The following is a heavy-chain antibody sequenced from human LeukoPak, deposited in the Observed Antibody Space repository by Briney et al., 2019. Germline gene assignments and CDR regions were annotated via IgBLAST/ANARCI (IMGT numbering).Heavy chain of an antibody. CDR3: ARQPKGNPIFDY. CDR2: IYYSGST. J-gene: IGHJ4*02. D-gene: IGHD2/OR15-2a*01. Sequence: SETLSLTCTVSGGSISSYYWSWIRQPPGKGLEWIGYIYYSGSTNYNPSLKSRVTISVDTSKNQFSLKLSSVTAADTAVYYCARQPKGNPIFDYWGQGTLVTVSS. CDR1: GGSISSYY. V-gene: IGHV4-59*08.